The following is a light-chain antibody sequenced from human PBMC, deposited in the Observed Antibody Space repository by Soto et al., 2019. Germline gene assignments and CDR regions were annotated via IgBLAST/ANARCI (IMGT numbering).Light chain of an antibody. V-gene: IGLV2-23*01. CDR3: CSYASSNTFL. J-gene: IGLJ3*02. CDR1: SNDVGSYNL. Sequence: QSALTQPASVSGSPGQSITISCTGTSNDVGSYNLVSWYQQHPGKAPKLMIYEGSKRPSGVSNRFSGSKSGNTASLTISGLQAEDEGDYYCCSYASSNTFLFGGGTKVTVL. CDR2: EGS.